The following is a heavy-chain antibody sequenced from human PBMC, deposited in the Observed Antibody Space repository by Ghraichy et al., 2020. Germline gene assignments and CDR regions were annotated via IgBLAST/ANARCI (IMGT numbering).Heavy chain of an antibody. V-gene: IGHV3-53*01. CDR3: ARDAKLSYNWNSQYYYYGMDV. J-gene: IGHJ6*02. D-gene: IGHD1-20*01. CDR1: GFTVSSNY. CDR2: IYSGGST. Sequence: GGSLRLSCAASGFTVSSNYMSWVRQAPGKGLEWVSVIYSGGSTYYADSVKGRFTISRDNSKNTLYLQMNSLRAEDTAVYYCARDAKLSYNWNSQYYYYGMDVWGQGTTVTVSS.